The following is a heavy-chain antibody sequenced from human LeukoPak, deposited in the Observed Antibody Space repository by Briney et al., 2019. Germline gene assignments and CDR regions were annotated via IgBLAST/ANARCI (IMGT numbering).Heavy chain of an antibody. D-gene: IGHD6-19*01. CDR2: ISYDGSNK. CDR3: AKDYGGSSGWYYFDY. CDR1: GFTFSSYG. J-gene: IGHJ4*02. V-gene: IGHV3-30*18. Sequence: GGSLRLSCAASGFTFSSYGIHWVRQAPGKGLEWVAVISYDGSNKYSADSVKGRFTISRDNSKNTLYLQMNSLRAEDTAVYYCAKDYGGSSGWYYFDYWGQGTLVTVSS.